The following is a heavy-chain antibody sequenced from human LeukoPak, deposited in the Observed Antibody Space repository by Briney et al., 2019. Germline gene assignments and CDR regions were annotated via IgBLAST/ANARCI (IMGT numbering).Heavy chain of an antibody. J-gene: IGHJ4*02. CDR2: VRSDGGIK. V-gene: IGHV3-30*02. CDR1: GFTFSNYG. Sequence: PGGSLRLSCAASGFTFSNYGMHWVRQAPGKGLEWVAFVRSDGGIKYYVDSVKGRFTISRDTSKSTVYLQMNSLRAEDTALYYCAKDRYYDFWSGYYIGDNWGQGTLVTVSS. D-gene: IGHD3-3*01. CDR3: AKDRYYDFWSGYYIGDN.